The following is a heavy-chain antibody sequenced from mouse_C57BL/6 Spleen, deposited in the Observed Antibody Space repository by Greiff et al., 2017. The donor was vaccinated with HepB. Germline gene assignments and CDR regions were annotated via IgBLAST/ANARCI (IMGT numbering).Heavy chain of an antibody. Sequence: LVESGAELVRPGASVTLSCKASGYTFTDYEMHWVKQTPVHGLEWIGAIDPETGGTAYNQKFKGKAILTADKSSSTAYMELRSLTSEDSAVYYCTPRSSYVGFAYWGQGTLVTVSA. V-gene: IGHV1-15*01. J-gene: IGHJ3*01. CDR2: IDPETGGT. D-gene: IGHD1-1*01. CDR3: TPRSSYVGFAY. CDR1: GYTFTDYE.